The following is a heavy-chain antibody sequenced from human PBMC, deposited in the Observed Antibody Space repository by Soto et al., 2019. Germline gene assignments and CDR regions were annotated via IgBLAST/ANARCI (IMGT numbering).Heavy chain of an antibody. CDR3: ARVVMTTVPASIYYGLDV. CDR2: IIPLIGTA. CDR1: GGTFSTYG. Sequence: QVQLVQSGAEVRKPGSSVTVSCKASGGTFSTYGITWVRQAPGQGLEWMGKIIPLIGTAYYAQRFRGRVTITADESRTTAYMELTSLRSEDTAVYYCARVVMTTVPASIYYGLDVWGQGTTVTVSS. V-gene: IGHV1-69*18. J-gene: IGHJ6*02. D-gene: IGHD4-4*01.